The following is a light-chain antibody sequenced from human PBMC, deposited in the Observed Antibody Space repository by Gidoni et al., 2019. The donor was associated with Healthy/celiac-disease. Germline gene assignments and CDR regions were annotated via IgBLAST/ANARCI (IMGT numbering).Light chain of an antibody. J-gene: IGLJ2*01. CDR3: QAWDSSAGV. CDR1: KLGDTY. CDR2: QDS. V-gene: IGLV3-1*01. Sequence: SYELPQQHPVSVSPGQTASITCSGDKLGDTYACWYQQKPGQSPVLVIYQDSKRPSGIPERFSGSNSGNTATLTISGTQAMDEADYYCQAWDSSAGVFGGGTKLTVL.